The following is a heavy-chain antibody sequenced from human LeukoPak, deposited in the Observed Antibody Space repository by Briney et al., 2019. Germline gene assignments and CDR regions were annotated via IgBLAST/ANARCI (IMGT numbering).Heavy chain of an antibody. CDR1: GGSVSSGSYY. D-gene: IGHD2-21*02. J-gene: IGHJ4*02. V-gene: IGHV4-39*01. Sequence: SETLSLTCTVSGGSVSSGSYYWGWIRQPPGKGLEWIGSIYYSGSTYYNPSLKSRVTISVDTSKNQFSLKLSSVTAADTAVYYCARSYCGGDCYPDYWGQGTLVTVSS. CDR3: ARSYCGGDCYPDY. CDR2: IYYSGST.